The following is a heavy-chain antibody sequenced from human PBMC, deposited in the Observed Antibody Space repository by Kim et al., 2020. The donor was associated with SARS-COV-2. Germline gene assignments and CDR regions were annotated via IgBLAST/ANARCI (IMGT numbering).Heavy chain of an antibody. CDR2: ISSSSSYT. CDR3: ARDGDQGVFGVVWSWAYGMDV. D-gene: IGHD3-3*01. Sequence: GGSLRLSCAASGFTFSDYYMSWIRQAPGKGLEWVSYISSSSSYTYYADSVKGRFTISRDNAKNSLYLQMNSLRAEDTAVYYCARDGDQGVFGVVWSWAYGMDVWGQGTTVTVSS. J-gene: IGHJ6*02. V-gene: IGHV3-11*06. CDR1: GFTFSDYY.